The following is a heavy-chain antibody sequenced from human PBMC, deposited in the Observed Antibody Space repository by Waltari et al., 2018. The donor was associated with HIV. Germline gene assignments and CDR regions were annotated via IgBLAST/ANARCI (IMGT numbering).Heavy chain of an antibody. CDR3: AKELRSGYSYYYYGMDV. Sequence: VVQPGGSLRLSCAASGFSFSISGMHWVRQAPGRGLEWVTFIRYDENTKYYADSVKGRFTISRDNSKNTLYLQMSSLRAEDTAVYYCAKELRSGYSYYYYGMDVWGQGTTVTVSS. J-gene: IGHJ6*02. D-gene: IGHD2-15*01. V-gene: IGHV3-30*02. CDR2: IRYDENTK. CDR1: GFSFSISG.